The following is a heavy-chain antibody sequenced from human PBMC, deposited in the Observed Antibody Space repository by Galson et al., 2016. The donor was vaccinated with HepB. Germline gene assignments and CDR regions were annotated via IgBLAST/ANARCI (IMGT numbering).Heavy chain of an antibody. Sequence: SVKVSCKASGGTFDNYAVSWLRQAPGHGLEWVGQIIPSFNSSNSAKKFQGRVTITADKSTSTAYMDLSRLTSEDTAIYCCARGTFCDYGLPNYFDLWGQGTLVTVS. D-gene: IGHD4-17*01. CDR3: ARGTFCDYGLPNYFDL. CDR1: GGTFDNYA. CDR2: IIPSFNSS. J-gene: IGHJ5*02. V-gene: IGHV1-69*06.